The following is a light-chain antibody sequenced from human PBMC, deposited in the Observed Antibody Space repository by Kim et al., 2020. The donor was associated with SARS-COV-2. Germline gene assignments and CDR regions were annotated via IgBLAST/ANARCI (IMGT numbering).Light chain of an antibody. CDR2: QAS. Sequence: AAVGDRVTITCRATESINILLAWYQQKPGKAPNLLIYQASTLESGVPSRFSGSGSGTEFTLTISSLQPGDFATYYCQQYKTYSGTFGQGTKVEIK. CDR3: QQYKTYSGT. CDR1: ESINIL. J-gene: IGKJ1*01. V-gene: IGKV1-5*03.